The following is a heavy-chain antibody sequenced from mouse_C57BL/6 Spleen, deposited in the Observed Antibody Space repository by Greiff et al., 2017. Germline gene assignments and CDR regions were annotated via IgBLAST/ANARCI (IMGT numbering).Heavy chain of an antibody. J-gene: IGHJ2*01. CDR1: GYAFSSSW. Sequence: VQLQQSGPELVKPGASVKISCKASGYAFSSSWMNWVKQRPGKGLEWIGRIYPGDGDTNYNGKFKGKATLTADKSSSTAYMQLSSLTSEDSAVYFCAREITTVVGPYYFDYWGQGTTLTVSS. CDR3: AREITTVVGPYYFDY. V-gene: IGHV1-82*01. D-gene: IGHD1-1*01. CDR2: IYPGDGDT.